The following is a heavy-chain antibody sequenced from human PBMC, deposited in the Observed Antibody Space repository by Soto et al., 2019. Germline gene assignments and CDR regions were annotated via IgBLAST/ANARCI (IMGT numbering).Heavy chain of an antibody. V-gene: IGHV2-5*02. CDR3: AHRRALLSTNWFDP. D-gene: IGHD3-10*01. CDR1: GFSLSTSGVG. J-gene: IGHJ5*02. CDR2: IYWDDDK. Sequence: QITLKESGPTLVKPTQTLTLTCTFSGFSLSTSGVGVGWIRQPPGKALEWLALIYWDDDKRYSPSLKSRLTITKDASKNQVVLTTTNMDPVDTATYYCAHRRALLSTNWFDPWGQGTLVTVFS.